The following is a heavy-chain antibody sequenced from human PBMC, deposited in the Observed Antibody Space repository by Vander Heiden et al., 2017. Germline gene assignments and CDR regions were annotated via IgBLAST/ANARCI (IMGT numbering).Heavy chain of an antibody. V-gene: IGHV1-69*01. CDR1: GGTFGSDA. CDR2: IIPIFGTA. D-gene: IGHD3-10*01. J-gene: IGHJ5*02. Sequence: QVQLVQSGAEVKKPGSSVKVSCKASGGTFGSDAISWVRQAPGQGLEGMGGIIPIFGTANYEQKFQGRVTITADESTSTAYMELSSLRSEDTAVYYCARDGSGDSRNWFDPWGQGTLVTVSS. CDR3: ARDGSGDSRNWFDP.